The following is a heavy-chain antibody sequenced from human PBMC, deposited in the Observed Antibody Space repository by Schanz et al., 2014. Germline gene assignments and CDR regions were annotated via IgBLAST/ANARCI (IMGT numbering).Heavy chain of an antibody. D-gene: IGHD2-2*01. CDR2: INTKTGNP. CDR1: GYSFSTYA. CDR3: ARGYCAGTSCPIFDY. J-gene: IGHJ4*02. Sequence: QVHLVQSESELKNPGASVKVSCKTSGYSFSTYAMNWVRQAPGQGLEWMGWINTKTGNPIYAQGFTGRFVFSLDTSVSTTNLQITNLKADDTAVYYCARGYCAGTSCPIFDYWGQGTLVTVSS. V-gene: IGHV7-4-1*02.